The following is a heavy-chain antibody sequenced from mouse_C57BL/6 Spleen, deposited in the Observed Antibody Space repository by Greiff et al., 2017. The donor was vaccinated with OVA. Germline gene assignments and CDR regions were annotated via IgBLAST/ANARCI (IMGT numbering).Heavy chain of an antibody. CDR2: IDPETGGT. D-gene: IGHD2-3*01. V-gene: IGHV1-15*01. CDR1: GYTFTDYE. Sequence: LQESGAELVRPGASVTLSCKASGYTFTDYEMHWVKQTPVHGLEWIGAIDPETGGTAYNQKFKGKAILTADKSSSTAYMELRSLTSEDSAVYYCTSRGLLPDYWGQGTTLTVSS. CDR3: TSRGLLPDY. J-gene: IGHJ2*01.